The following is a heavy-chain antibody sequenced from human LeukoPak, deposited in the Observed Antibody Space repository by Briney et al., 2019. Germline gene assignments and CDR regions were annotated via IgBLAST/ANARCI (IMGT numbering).Heavy chain of an antibody. Sequence: GGSLRLSCAASGFTFNNFGMHWVRQAPGKGLEWVSYISSSSSTIYYADSVKGRFTISRDNAKNSLYLQMNSLRAEDTAVYYCARDYCSSTSCYIDYWGQGTLVTVSS. D-gene: IGHD2-2*02. CDR2: ISSSSSTI. J-gene: IGHJ4*02. V-gene: IGHV3-48*01. CDR3: ARDYCSSTSCYIDY. CDR1: GFTFNNFG.